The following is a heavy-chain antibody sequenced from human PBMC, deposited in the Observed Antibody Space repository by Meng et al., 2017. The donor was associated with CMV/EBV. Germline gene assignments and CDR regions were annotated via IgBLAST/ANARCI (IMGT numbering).Heavy chain of an antibody. J-gene: IGHJ6*02. V-gene: IGHV3-11*04. CDR2: ISSSGSTI. CDR3: ARDRRKEYQLLDDYYYYGMDV. Sequence: LSLTCAASGFTFSDYYMSWIRQAPGKGLEWVSYISSSGSTIYYADSVKGRFTISRDNAKNSLYLQMNSLRAEDTAVYYCARDRRKEYQLLDDYYYYGMDVWGQGTTVTSP. D-gene: IGHD2-2*01. CDR1: GFTFSDYY.